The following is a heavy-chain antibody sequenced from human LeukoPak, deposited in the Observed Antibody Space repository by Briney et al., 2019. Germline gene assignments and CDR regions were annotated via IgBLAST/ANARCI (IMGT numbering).Heavy chain of an antibody. J-gene: IGHJ4*02. CDR3: AREGGYYDSSGYYLLYFDY. CDR2: IYYSGST. D-gene: IGHD3-22*01. Sequence: SQTLSLTCTVSGGSIGSGGYYWSWIRQHPGKGLEWIGYIYYSGSTYYNPSLKSRVTISVDTSKNQFSLKLSSVTAADTAVYYCAREGGYYDSSGYYLLYFDYWGQGTLVTVSS. CDR1: GGSIGSGGYY. V-gene: IGHV4-30-4*08.